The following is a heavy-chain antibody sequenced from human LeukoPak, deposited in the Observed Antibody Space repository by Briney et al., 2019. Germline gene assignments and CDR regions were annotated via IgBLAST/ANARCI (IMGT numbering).Heavy chain of an antibody. J-gene: IGHJ4*02. CDR3: ASETSATTFGY. Sequence: ASVKVSCKVSGYSLTEISMHWVRQPAGKGLEWMGGFDPEDDERIYAQKFQGRVTMTEDTSTDTAYMELSSLRSEDTAVYYCASETSATTFGYRGQGTLVTVSS. V-gene: IGHV1-24*01. CDR2: FDPEDDER. D-gene: IGHD4-17*01. CDR1: GYSLTEIS.